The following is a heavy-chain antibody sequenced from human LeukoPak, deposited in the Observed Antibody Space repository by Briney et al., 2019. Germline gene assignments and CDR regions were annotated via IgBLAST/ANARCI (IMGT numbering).Heavy chain of an antibody. Sequence: GASVKVSCKASGYTFTSYDINWVRQATGRGLEWMGWMNPNSGNTGYAQKFQGRVTMTRNTSISTAYMELSSLRSEDPAVYYCARGLRGVRGGVGAYWGQGTLVTVSS. CDR2: MNPNSGNT. D-gene: IGHD4/OR15-4a*01. CDR1: GYTFTSYD. J-gene: IGHJ4*02. CDR3: ARGLRGVRGGVGAY. V-gene: IGHV1-8*01.